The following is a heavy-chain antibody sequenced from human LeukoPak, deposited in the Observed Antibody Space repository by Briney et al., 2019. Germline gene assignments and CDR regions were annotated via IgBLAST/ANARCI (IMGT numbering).Heavy chain of an antibody. CDR1: GGSITGVKDI. V-gene: IGHV4-39*01. Sequence: PSGTLSLTCAVSGGSITGVKDIWGWIRPSPGKGLWWGGSLYYTGQTYYNPSRKRRVTISVATSKREVSLMVHSVTAAATAMYYCARRGINYRPRLFDSWGQGTLVSVAS. J-gene: IGHJ4*02. D-gene: IGHD3-16*02. CDR3: ARRGINYRPRLFDS. CDR2: LYYTGQT.